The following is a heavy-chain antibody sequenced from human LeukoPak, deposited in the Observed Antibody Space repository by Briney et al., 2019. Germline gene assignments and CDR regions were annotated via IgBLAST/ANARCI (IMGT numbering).Heavy chain of an antibody. CDR3: AREEMADDAFDI. Sequence: GGSLRLSCAASGFTFSSYSMNWVRQAPGKGLEWVSSISSSSSYIYYADSVKGRFTISRDNAKNSLYLQMNSLRAEDTAVYYCAREEMADDAFDIWGHGTMVTVSS. D-gene: IGHD5-24*01. CDR2: ISSSSSYI. CDR1: GFTFSSYS. J-gene: IGHJ3*02. V-gene: IGHV3-21*01.